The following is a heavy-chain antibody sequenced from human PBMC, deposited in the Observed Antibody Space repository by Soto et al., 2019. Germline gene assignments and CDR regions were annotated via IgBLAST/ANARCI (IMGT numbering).Heavy chain of an antibody. V-gene: IGHV4-34*01. Sequence: QVQLQQWGAGLLKPSETVSLTCAVSGGSSSNYYWTWIRQPPGQGLEWIGEIDQSGGTNYDPSLESRVTRSRDTIKNHFSLKLSSVTAADTAVYYCANLRAHSSGQFYWFFDRWGPGTLVTVSS. J-gene: IGHJ2*01. CDR2: IDQSGGT. CDR3: ANLRAHSSGQFYWFFDR. D-gene: IGHD3-22*01. CDR1: GGSSSNYY.